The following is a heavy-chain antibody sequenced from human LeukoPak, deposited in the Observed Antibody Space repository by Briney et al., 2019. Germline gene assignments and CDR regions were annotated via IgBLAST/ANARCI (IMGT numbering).Heavy chain of an antibody. CDR3: ARVVGYSYGPGGWFDP. V-gene: IGHV4-30-4*08. CDR2: IYYSGST. CDR1: GGSISSGDYY. D-gene: IGHD5-18*01. J-gene: IGHJ5*02. Sequence: SETLSLTCTVSGGSISSGDYYWSWIRQPPGKGLEWIGYIYYSGSTYYNPSLKSRVTISVDTSKNQFSLKLSSVTAADTAVYYCARVVGYSYGPGGWFDPWGQGTLVTVSS.